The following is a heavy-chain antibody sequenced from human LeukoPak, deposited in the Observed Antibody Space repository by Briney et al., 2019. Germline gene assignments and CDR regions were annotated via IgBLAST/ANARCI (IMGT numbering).Heavy chain of an antibody. V-gene: IGHV1-69*06. J-gene: IGHJ4*02. CDR1: GGTFSSYA. CDR2: IIPIFGTA. CDR3: ARHRYSSGWSNFDY. Sequence: SVKVSCKASGGTFSSYAISWVRQAPGQGLEWMGGIIPIFGTANYAQKFQGRVTITADKSTSTAYMELSSLRSEDTAVHYCARHRYSSGWSNFDYWGQGTLVTVSS. D-gene: IGHD6-19*01.